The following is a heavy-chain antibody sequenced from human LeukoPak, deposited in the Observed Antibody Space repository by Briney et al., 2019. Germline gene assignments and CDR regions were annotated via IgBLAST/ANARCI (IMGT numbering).Heavy chain of an antibody. CDR2: ISYDGSNK. J-gene: IGHJ5*02. Sequence: GGSLRLSCAASGFTFSSYAMHWVRQAPGKGLEWVAVISYDGSNKYFADSVKGRFTISRDNSKNTLYLQMNSLRAEDTAVYYCARDLRRHWFDPWGQGTLVTVSS. CDR3: ARDLRRHWFDP. V-gene: IGHV3-30-3*01. CDR1: GFTFSSYA.